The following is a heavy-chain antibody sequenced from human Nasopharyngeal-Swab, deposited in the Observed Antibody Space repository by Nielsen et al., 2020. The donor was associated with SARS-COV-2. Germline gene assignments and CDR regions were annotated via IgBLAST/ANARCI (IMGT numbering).Heavy chain of an antibody. J-gene: IGHJ5*02. Sequence: SVKVSCKASAGTFSSYAISWVRQAPGQGLEWMGGIIPIFGTANYAQKFQGRVTITADESTSTAYMELSSLRSEDTAVYYCARVSSGWLTNWFDPWGQGTLVTVSS. CDR2: IIPIFGTA. V-gene: IGHV1-69*13. CDR3: ARVSSGWLTNWFDP. D-gene: IGHD6-19*01. CDR1: AGTFSSYA.